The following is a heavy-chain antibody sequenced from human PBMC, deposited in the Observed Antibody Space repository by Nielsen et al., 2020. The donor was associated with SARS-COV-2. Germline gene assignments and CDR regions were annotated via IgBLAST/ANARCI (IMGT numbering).Heavy chain of an antibody. D-gene: IGHD4-17*01. CDR1: GGSISSGGYY. J-gene: IGHJ4*02. V-gene: IGHV4-31*03. CDR2: IYYSGST. CDR3: ARVGYGDTDY. Sequence: SETLSLTCTVSGGSISSGGYYWSWIRQHPGKGLEWIGYIYYSGSTYYNPSLKSRVTISVDTSKNQFSLKLSSVTAADTAVYYCARVGYGDTDYWGQGTLVTVSS.